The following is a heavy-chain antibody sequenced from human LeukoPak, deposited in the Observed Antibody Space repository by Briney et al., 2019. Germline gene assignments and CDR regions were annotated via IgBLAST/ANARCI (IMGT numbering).Heavy chain of an antibody. V-gene: IGHV3-23*01. D-gene: IGHD5-12*01. J-gene: IGHJ4*02. CDR1: GFTFNNYA. CDR3: TKARSGYAYYFDY. CDR2: VSASGGTT. Sequence: PGGSLRLSCAASGFTFNNYAMSWVRQAPGKGLEWVSAVSASGGTTYYADSVKGRFTISRDNAKNSLYLQMNSLRPEDTALYYCTKARSGYAYYFDYWGQGTLVTVSS.